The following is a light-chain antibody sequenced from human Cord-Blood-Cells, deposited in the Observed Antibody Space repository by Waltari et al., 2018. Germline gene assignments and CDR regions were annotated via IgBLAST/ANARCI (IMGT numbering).Light chain of an antibody. J-gene: IGKJ2*01. Sequence: DIVMTQSPDSLAVSLGARATNNCKSSQSVLYSSNNKNYLAWYQQKPGQPPKLLIYWASTRESGVPDRFSGSGSGTDFTLTISSLQAEDVAVYYCQQYYSTPYTFGQGTKLEIK. V-gene: IGKV4-1*01. CDR2: WAS. CDR1: QSVLYSSNNKNY. CDR3: QQYYSTPYT.